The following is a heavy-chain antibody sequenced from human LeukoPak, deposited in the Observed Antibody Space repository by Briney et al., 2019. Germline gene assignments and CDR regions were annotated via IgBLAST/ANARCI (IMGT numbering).Heavy chain of an antibody. CDR1: GGSISTYY. J-gene: IGHJ4*02. CDR2: IYHSGST. Sequence: ASETLSLTCTLSGGSISTYYWSWIRQPPGKGLEWIGYIYHSGSTNYNPSLKSRVTISVDTSKNQFSLELSSVTAADTAVYYCARGGGYASPIGYWGQGALVTVSS. D-gene: IGHD5-12*01. CDR3: ARGGGYASPIGY. V-gene: IGHV4-59*01.